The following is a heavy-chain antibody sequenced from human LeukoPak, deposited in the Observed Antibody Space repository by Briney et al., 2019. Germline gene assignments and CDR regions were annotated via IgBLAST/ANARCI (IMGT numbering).Heavy chain of an antibody. J-gene: IGHJ1*01. D-gene: IGHD4-11*01. CDR1: GFTFSSYA. CDR3: AKDLGNTVTTSL. CDR2: ISGSGGST. V-gene: IGHV3-23*01. Sequence: GGSLRLSCAASGFTFSSYAMSWVRQAPGKGLGWVSAISGSGGSTYYADSVKGRFTISSENSKNTLYLQMNSLRAEDTAVYYCAKDLGNTVTTSLWGQGPWSPSPQ.